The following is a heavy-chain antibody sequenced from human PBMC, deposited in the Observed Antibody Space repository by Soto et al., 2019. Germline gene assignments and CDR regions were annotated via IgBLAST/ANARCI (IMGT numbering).Heavy chain of an antibody. CDR3: ARRKTDGYNFDY. CDR2: IYHSGST. D-gene: IGHD5-12*01. CDR1: GVSMSGYY. V-gene: IGHV4-59*08. J-gene: IGHJ4*02. Sequence: QVQLQESGPGLVKPSETLSLTCTVSGVSMSGYYWSWIRQPPGKGLEWIGYIYHSGSTNYNPSLKSRVTISVDTSKNQFSLKLTSVTAADTAMYYCARRKTDGYNFDYWGQGTLVTASS.